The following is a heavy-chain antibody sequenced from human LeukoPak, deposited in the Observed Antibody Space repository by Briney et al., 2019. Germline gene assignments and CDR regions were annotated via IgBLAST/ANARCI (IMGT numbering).Heavy chain of an antibody. CDR1: GDSFRNYY. V-gene: IGHV4-59*01. Sequence: SGTLSLTCSVSGDSFRNYYWSWIRQPPGKGLEWVWHIHYSGNTDYNPSLKSRVTISLDVSKNQFFLKLNSVTAADTAVYYCARAGGVTTAPLDLDIWGRGTQVTVSA. J-gene: IGHJ2*01. D-gene: IGHD4-17*01. CDR2: IHYSGNT. CDR3: ARAGGVTTAPLDLDI.